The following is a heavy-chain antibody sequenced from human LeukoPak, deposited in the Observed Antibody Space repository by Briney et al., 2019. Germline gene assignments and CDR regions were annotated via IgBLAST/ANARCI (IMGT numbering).Heavy chain of an antibody. CDR2: IYYSGSA. CDR1: GVPISSYY. CDR3: ARAPYGGNSVVNWFAP. D-gene: IGHD4-23*01. J-gene: IGHJ5*02. V-gene: IGHV4-59*01. Sequence: PSETLSLTCTVSGVPISSYYGHWIRQPPGKGREWIGYIYYSGSANYNPSLKSRVTISLDTSKSQFSLKLSSVTAADTAVHYCARAPYGGNSVVNWFAPWGQGTLVTVSS.